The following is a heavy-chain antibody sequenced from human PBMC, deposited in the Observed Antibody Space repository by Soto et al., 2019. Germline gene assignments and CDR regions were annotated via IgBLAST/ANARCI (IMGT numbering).Heavy chain of an antibody. CDR3: ARDRPLPLGYCISTSCHNWFDP. CDR2: IKPDGTEK. J-gene: IGHJ5*02. Sequence: GGSLRLSCVISGFTFNNYWMTWVRQAPGKGLEWVANIKPDGTEKYYVDSVKGRFTISRDNAKNSLFLQMNSLRAEDTAVYYCARDRPLPLGYCISTSCHNWFDPWGQGTLVTVSS. CDR1: GFTFNNYW. V-gene: IGHV3-7*01. D-gene: IGHD2-2*01.